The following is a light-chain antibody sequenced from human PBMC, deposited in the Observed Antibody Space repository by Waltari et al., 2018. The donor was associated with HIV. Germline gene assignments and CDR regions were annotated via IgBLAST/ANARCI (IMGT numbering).Light chain of an antibody. CDR3: QHYNNWPPWT. CDR2: GAS. V-gene: IGKV3-15*01. CDR1: QSVNSN. J-gene: IGKJ2*02. Sequence: EIVMTQSPATLSVSPGERATLSCRASQSVNSNLAWYQQKPGQAPRLLIYGASTRATGIPARFSGSGSGTEFILTISSLQSEDFAVYYCQHYNNWPPWTFGQGTQLEIK.